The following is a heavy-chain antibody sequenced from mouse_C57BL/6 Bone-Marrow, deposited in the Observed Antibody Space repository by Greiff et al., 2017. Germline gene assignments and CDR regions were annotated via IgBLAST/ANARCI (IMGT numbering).Heavy chain of an antibody. J-gene: IGHJ1*03. CDR3: ARSDYSNYDGYFDV. CDR1: GYTFTDYY. V-gene: IGHV1-26*01. CDR2: INPNTGGN. Sequence: EVQLQQSGPELVKPGASVTISCKASGYTFTDYYMNWVQQSHGKSLEWIGDINPNTGGNTSNQKFKVKATLTVYTSSSTAYMELRSLTSEDAAVYYCARSDYSNYDGYFDVGGTGTTVTVSS. D-gene: IGHD2-5*01.